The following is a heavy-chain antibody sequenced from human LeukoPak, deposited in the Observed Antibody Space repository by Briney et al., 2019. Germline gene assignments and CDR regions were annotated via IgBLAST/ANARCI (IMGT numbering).Heavy chain of an antibody. CDR1: GYTFTSYD. D-gene: IGHD6-19*01. V-gene: IGHV1-8*01. CDR2: MNPNSGNT. Sequence: ASVKVSCEASGYTFTSYDINWVRQAAGQGLEWMGWMNPNSGNTGYAQKFQGRVTMTRTTSISTAYMELGSLTSEDTAVYYCTRGGPVAGTHKYFHHWGQGTLVTVSS. J-gene: IGHJ1*01. CDR3: TRGGPVAGTHKYFHH.